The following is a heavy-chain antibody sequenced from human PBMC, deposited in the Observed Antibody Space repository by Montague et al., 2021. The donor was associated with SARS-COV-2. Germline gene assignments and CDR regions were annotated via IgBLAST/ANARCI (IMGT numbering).Heavy chain of an antibody. CDR1: GFTFSSYE. V-gene: IGHV3-48*03. D-gene: IGHD6-19*01. J-gene: IGHJ4*02. CDR2: ISSSGSTI. Sequence: SLRLSCAASGFTFSSYEMNWVRQAPGKGLEWVSYISSSGSTIYYADSVKGRLTISRDNAKNSLYLQMNSLRAEDTAVYYCAIYSSGWYGWGFDYWGQGTLVTVSS. CDR3: AIYSSGWYGWGFDY.